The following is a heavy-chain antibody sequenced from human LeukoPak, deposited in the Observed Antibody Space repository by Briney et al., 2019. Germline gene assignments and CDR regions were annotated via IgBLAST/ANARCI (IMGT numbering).Heavy chain of an antibody. D-gene: IGHD3-22*01. CDR3: ARDRVDYYDSSGPFDY. Sequence: GASVKVSCKASGGTFSSYAISWVRQAPGQGLEWMGRIIPILGIANYAQKFQGRVTITADKSTSTAYMELSSLRSEDTAVYYCARDRVDYYDSSGPFDYWGQGTLVTVSP. J-gene: IGHJ4*02. CDR2: IIPILGIA. CDR1: GGTFSSYA. V-gene: IGHV1-69*04.